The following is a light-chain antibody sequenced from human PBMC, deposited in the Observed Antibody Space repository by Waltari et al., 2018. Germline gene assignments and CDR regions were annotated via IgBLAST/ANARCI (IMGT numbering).Light chain of an antibody. CDR1: QSISSS. Sequence: EIVMTQSPATLSVSPGERATLSCRASQSISSSLAWYHQKPGQAPRLLIYGASTMATGIPARFSGIWSGTEFTLTISSLQSEDFAVYYCQQYNDWPPPTFGQGTKVEIK. CDR2: GAS. V-gene: IGKV3-15*01. J-gene: IGKJ1*01. CDR3: QQYNDWPPPT.